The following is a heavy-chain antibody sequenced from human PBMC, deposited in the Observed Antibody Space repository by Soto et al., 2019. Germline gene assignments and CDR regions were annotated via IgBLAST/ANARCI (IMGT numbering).Heavy chain of an antibody. D-gene: IGHD3-3*01. J-gene: IGHJ3*02. V-gene: IGHV3-7*01. CDR1: GFTFSSYW. CDR2: IKQDGSEK. Sequence: GGSLRLSCAASGFTFSSYWMSWVRQAPGKGLEWVANIKQDGSEKYYVDSVKGRFTISRDNAKNSLYLQMNSLRAEDTAVYYCARVPSRYYDFWSGYYVGAFDIWGQGTMVTVSS. CDR3: ARVPSRYYDFWSGYYVGAFDI.